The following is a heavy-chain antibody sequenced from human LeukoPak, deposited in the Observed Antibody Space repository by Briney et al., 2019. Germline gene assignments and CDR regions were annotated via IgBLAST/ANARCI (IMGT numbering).Heavy chain of an antibody. D-gene: IGHD2-2*01. Sequence: ASVKVSCKASGYTFTSHYMHWVRQAPGQGLEWMGIINPSGGSTSYAQKFQGRVTMTRDMSTSTVYMELGSLRSEDTAVYYCARDDIVVVPAAVGGGFDPWGQGTLVTVSS. CDR2: INPSGGST. V-gene: IGHV1-46*01. CDR3: ARDDIVVVPAAVGGGFDP. J-gene: IGHJ5*02. CDR1: GYTFTSHY.